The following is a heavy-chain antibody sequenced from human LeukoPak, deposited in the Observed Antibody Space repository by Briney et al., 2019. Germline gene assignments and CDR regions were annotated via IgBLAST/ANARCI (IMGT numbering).Heavy chain of an antibody. V-gene: IGHV3-48*04. D-gene: IGHD6-19*01. J-gene: IGHJ4*02. CDR3: ARDRGSGWSDY. Sequence: GGSLRLSCATSGFTFSSYSMNWVRQAPEKGLEWVSYISSSGSTIYYADSVKGRFTISRDNAKNSLYLQMNSLRAEDTAVYYCARDRGSGWSDYWGQGTLVTVSS. CDR2: ISSSGSTI. CDR1: GFTFSSYS.